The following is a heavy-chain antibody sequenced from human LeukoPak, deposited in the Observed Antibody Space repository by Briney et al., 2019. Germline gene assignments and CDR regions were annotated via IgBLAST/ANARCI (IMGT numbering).Heavy chain of an antibody. D-gene: IGHD3-22*01. V-gene: IGHV3-48*04. CDR2: ISASTSSI. CDR3: AASSGSGNYVYYFDY. Sequence: GGSLRLSCAASGFSFSSRNMNWVRQAPGKGLEWVSYISASTSSIYYADSVKGRFTISRDIGKNSLYLQMNSLRAEDTAVYYCAASSGSGNYVYYFDYWGQGTLVTVSS. CDR1: GFSFSSRN. J-gene: IGHJ4*02.